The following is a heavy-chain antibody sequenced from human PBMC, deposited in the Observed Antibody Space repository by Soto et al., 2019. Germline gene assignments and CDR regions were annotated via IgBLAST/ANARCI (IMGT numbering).Heavy chain of an antibody. J-gene: IGHJ4*02. D-gene: IGHD6-13*01. CDR2: IWYDGSNK. CDR3: ERAGQQLALFDY. CDR1: GFTFSSYG. V-gene: IGHV3-33*01. Sequence: HPGGSLRLSCAASGFTFSSYGMHWVRQAPGKGLEWVAVIWYDGSNKYYADSVKGRFTISRDNSKNTLYLQMNSLRAEDTVVYYCERAGQQLALFDYWGQGTLVTVSS.